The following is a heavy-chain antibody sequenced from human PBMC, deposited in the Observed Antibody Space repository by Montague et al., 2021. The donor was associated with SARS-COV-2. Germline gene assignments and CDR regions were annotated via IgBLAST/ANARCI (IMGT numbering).Heavy chain of an antibody. J-gene: IGHJ2*01. CDR3: ARSTFYSSGWWDNWYFDL. Sequence: SETLSLTCTVSGGSISSYYWSWIRQHAGKGLEWIGRFYTTGSTNYNPSLKSRVTMSVDTSKNQFSLKLSSVTAADTAVYYCARSTFYSSGWWDNWYFDLWGRGPLVTVSS. V-gene: IGHV4-4*07. D-gene: IGHD6-19*01. CDR1: GGSISSYY. CDR2: FYTTGST.